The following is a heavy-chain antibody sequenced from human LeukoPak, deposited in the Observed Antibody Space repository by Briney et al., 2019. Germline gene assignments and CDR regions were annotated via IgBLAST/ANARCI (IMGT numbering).Heavy chain of an antibody. V-gene: IGHV4-61*02. CDR3: ARTGIAAAATDDAFDI. D-gene: IGHD6-13*01. Sequence: SETLSLTCTASGGSISSGSYYWSWLRPPAGKGLEWIRRIYTSRSTNYNPSLKSRVTISVDTSKNQFPLKLSSVTAADTAVYYCARTGIAAAATDDAFDIWGQGTMVTVSS. J-gene: IGHJ3*02. CDR2: IYTSRST. CDR1: GGSISSGSYY.